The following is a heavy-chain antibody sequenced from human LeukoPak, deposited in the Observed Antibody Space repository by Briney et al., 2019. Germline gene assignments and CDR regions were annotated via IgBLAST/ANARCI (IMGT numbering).Heavy chain of an antibody. CDR3: ATGLAAADLFDY. Sequence: GASVKVSCKASGGTFSSYAISWVRQAPGQGLEWMGGIIPIFGTANYAQKFQGRVTMTEDTSTDTAYMELSSLRSEDTAVYYCATGLAAADLFDYWGQGTLVTVSS. CDR1: GGTFSSYA. CDR2: IIPIFGTA. D-gene: IGHD6-13*01. J-gene: IGHJ4*02. V-gene: IGHV1-69*06.